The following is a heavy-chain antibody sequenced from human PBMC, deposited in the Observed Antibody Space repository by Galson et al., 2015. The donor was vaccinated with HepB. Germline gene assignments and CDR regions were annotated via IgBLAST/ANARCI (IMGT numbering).Heavy chain of an antibody. CDR3: ARPPVGYNGSGTPLYYFDL. CDR1: GFPFSIYA. D-gene: IGHD3-10*01. V-gene: IGHV3-21*01. J-gene: IGHJ4*02. CDR2: ISGRRTYI. Sequence: SLRLSCAASGFPFSIYAMSWVRQAPGKGLEWVSSISGRRTYIYYADSVKGRFTISRDNAKNLLYLQMHTLRAEDTAVYFCARPPVGYNGSGTPLYYFDLWGQGTLVSVSS.